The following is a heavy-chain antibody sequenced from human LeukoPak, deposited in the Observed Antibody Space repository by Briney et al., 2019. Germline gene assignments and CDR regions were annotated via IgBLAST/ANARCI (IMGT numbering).Heavy chain of an antibody. V-gene: IGHV3-11*06. CDR2: ISSSSSYT. D-gene: IGHD2-2*01. CDR3: ARESYQLLGFGYYFDY. Sequence: GGSLRLSCAASGFTFSDYYMSWIRQAPGKGLEWVSYISSSSSYTNYADSVKGRFTISRDNAKNSLYLQMNSLRAEDTAVYYCARESYQLLGFGYYFDYWGQGTLGTVSS. CDR1: GFTFSDYY. J-gene: IGHJ4*02.